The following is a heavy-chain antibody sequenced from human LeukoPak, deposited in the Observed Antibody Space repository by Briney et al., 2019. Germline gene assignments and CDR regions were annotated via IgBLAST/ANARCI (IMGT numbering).Heavy chain of an antibody. V-gene: IGHV3-23*01. Sequence: PGGSLRLSCEASGFTFSNYAMGWVRQAPGKGLEWVSTIIGSGGTTYYADSVKGRFTISRDNSKNTLSLQMNSLRAGDTAVYYCSRVWYGELKVDVWGQGTTVTVSS. D-gene: IGHD3-10*01. CDR1: GFTFSNYA. CDR3: SRVWYGELKVDV. J-gene: IGHJ6*02. CDR2: IIGSGGTT.